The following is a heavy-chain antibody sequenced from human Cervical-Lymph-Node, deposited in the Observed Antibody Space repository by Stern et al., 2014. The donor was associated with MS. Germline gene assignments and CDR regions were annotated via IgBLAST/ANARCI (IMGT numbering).Heavy chain of an antibody. V-gene: IGHV3-30-3*01. CDR3: ATQIWFDY. Sequence: VQLVESGGGVVQPGRSLRLSCAVSGFTFSHYAMHWVRQAPGKGLEWVAVVSSEGSNKYYADSVKGRFTISRDNSKNNVYLQMNSLRDDDTAMYYCATQIWFDYWGQGTLVTVSS. J-gene: IGHJ4*02. CDR2: VSSEGSNK. CDR1: GFTFSHYA. D-gene: IGHD3-16*01.